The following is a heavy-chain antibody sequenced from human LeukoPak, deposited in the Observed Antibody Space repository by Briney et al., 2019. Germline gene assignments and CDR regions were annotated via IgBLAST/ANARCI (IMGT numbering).Heavy chain of an antibody. V-gene: IGHV4-39*07. Sequence: PSETLSLTCAVSGGSISSNSYYWGWIRQPPGKGLEWIGSIYYSGSTYYNPSLKSRVTISVDTSKNQFSLKLSSVTAADTAVYYCAKEAALLRYFDWLPADAFDIWGQGTMVTVSS. CDR2: IYYSGST. D-gene: IGHD3-9*01. J-gene: IGHJ3*02. CDR3: AKEAALLRYFDWLPADAFDI. CDR1: GGSISSNSYY.